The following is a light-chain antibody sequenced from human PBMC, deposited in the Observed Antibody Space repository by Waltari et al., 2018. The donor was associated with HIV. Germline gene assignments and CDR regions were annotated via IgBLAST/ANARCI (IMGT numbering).Light chain of an antibody. Sequence: QPVVTQEPSLTVSPGGTVTLTCGSSTGAVTSGHHPSWSQQKPGQAPRTLLYDTSNKHSWPPARFSGSLLGGKATLTLSGAQPEDEAEYYCLLSYSGGWVFGGGTKLTVL. CDR2: DTS. CDR3: LLSYSGGWV. V-gene: IGLV7-46*01. CDR1: TGAVTSGHH. J-gene: IGLJ3*02.